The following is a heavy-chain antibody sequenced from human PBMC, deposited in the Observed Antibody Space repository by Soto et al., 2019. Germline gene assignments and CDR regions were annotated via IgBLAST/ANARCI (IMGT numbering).Heavy chain of an antibody. J-gene: IGHJ4*02. CDR2: ISGSGGST. D-gene: IGHD3-22*01. CDR1: GFTFSSYA. V-gene: IGHV3-23*01. Sequence: GGSLRLSCAASGFTFSSYAMSWVRQAPGKGLEWVSAISGSGGSTYYADSVKGRFTISRDNSKNTLYLQMNSLRAEDTAVYYCAKDPLIYYYDSSGSGDYFDYWGQGTLVTVSS. CDR3: AKDPLIYYYDSSGSGDYFDY.